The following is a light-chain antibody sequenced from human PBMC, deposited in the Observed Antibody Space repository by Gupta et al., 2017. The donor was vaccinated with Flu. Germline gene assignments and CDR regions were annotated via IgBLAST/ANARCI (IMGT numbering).Light chain of an antibody. Sequence: SGSVTTNYYPSWYQQTPGHPPRSLIYTTITRSAGVPDHFSGSIIGNRAALTITGAQADDEAHYYCVLYMGSGISMFGGGTRLTVL. CDR3: VLYMGSGISM. CDR2: TTI. CDR1: SGSVTTNYY. V-gene: IGLV8-61*01. J-gene: IGLJ3*02.